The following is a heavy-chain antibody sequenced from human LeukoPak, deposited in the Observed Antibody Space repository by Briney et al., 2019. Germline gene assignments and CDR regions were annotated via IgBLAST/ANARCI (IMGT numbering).Heavy chain of an antibody. CDR1: GFTFSDYY. V-gene: IGHV3-11*06. CDR3: ARWSGELSAVDY. Sequence: GGSLRLSCAASGFTFSDYYMTWIRQAPGKGLEWVSSISSSSSYIYYADSVKGRFTISRDNAKNSLYLQMNSLRAEDTAVYYCARWSGELSAVDYWGQGTLVTVSS. J-gene: IGHJ4*02. CDR2: ISSSSSYI. D-gene: IGHD3-10*01.